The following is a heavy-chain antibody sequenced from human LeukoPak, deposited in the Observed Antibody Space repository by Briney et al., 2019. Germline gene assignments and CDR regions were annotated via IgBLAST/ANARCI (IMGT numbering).Heavy chain of an antibody. Sequence: SETLSLTCTVSGCSISSGYYWGWIRQPPGKGMEWIGSIYHSGSTNYNPSLKSRVTISVDTSKNQFSLKLSSVTAADTAVYYCARDNTIFGVVLDYWGQGTLVTVSS. CDR1: GCSISSGYY. D-gene: IGHD3-3*01. CDR2: IYHSGST. V-gene: IGHV4-38-2*02. CDR3: ARDNTIFGVVLDY. J-gene: IGHJ4*02.